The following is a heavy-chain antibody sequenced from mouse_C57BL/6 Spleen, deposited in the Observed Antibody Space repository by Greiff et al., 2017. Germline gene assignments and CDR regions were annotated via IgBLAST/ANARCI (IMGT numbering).Heavy chain of an antibody. D-gene: IGHD2-1*01. Sequence: EVQLVESEGGLVQPGSSMKLSCTASGFTFSDSYMAWVRQVPEKGLEWVANINYDGSSTYYLDSLKSRFIISRDNAKNILYLQMSSLKSEDTATYYCARDYGNYLYWYFDVWGTGTTVTVSS. J-gene: IGHJ1*03. CDR1: GFTFSDSY. V-gene: IGHV5-16*01. CDR2: INYDGSST. CDR3: ARDYGNYLYWYFDV.